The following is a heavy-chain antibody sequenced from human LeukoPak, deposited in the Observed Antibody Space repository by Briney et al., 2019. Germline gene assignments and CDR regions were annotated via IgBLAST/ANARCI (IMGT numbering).Heavy chain of an antibody. CDR2: INHSGST. CDR1: GGSFSGYY. Sequence: SETLSLTCAVYGGSFSGYYWSWIRQPPGKGLEWIGEINHSGSTNYNPSLKSRVTISEDTSKNQFSLKLSSVTAADTAVYYCARGGQQLAYYYYYGMDVWGQGTTVTVSS. J-gene: IGHJ6*02. V-gene: IGHV4-34*01. D-gene: IGHD6-13*01. CDR3: ARGGQQLAYYYYYGMDV.